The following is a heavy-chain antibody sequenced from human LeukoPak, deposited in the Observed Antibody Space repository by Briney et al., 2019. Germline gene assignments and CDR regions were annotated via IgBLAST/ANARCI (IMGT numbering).Heavy chain of an antibody. CDR2: ISYDGSNK. CDR3: ARDVYSSSWYAYYFDY. D-gene: IGHD6-13*01. J-gene: IGHJ4*02. V-gene: IGHV3-30-3*01. CDR1: GFTFSSYA. Sequence: GGSLRLSCAASGFTFSSYAMHWVRQAPGKGLEWVAVISYDGSNKYYADSVKGRFTISRDNSKNTLYLQMNSLRAEDTAVYYCARDVYSSSWYAYYFDYWGQGTLATVSS.